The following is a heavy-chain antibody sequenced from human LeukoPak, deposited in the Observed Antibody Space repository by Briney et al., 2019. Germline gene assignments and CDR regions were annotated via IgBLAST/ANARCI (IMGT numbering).Heavy chain of an antibody. V-gene: IGHV4-61*08. CDR3: ARVKLTTMAPYFDY. J-gene: IGHJ4*02. CDR1: GGSISSGGYY. D-gene: IGHD5-18*01. Sequence: KSSETLSLTCTVSGGSISSGGYYWSWIRQPPGKGLEWIGYIYYSGSTNYNPSLKSRVTISVDTSKNQFSLKLSSLTAADTAVYFCARVKLTTMAPYFDYWGQGTLVTVSS. CDR2: IYYSGST.